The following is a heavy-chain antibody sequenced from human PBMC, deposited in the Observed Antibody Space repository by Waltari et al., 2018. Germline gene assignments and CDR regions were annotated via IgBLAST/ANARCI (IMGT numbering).Heavy chain of an antibody. CDR2: IYSGGST. V-gene: IGHV3-53*01. D-gene: IGHD2-21*02. J-gene: IGHJ3*02. Sequence: EVQLVESGGGLIQPGGSLRLSCAASGFTVSSNYMSWVRQAPGKGLEWVSVIYSGGSTYYADSVKGRFTISRDNSKNTLYLQMNSLRAEDTAVYYCARDVVVTDDNDAFDIWGQGTMVTVSS. CDR3: ARDVVVTDDNDAFDI. CDR1: GFTVSSNY.